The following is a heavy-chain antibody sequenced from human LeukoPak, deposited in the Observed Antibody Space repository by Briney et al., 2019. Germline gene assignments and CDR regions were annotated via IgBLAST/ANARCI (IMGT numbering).Heavy chain of an antibody. CDR2: INIDGSVT. CDR3: LRMSNGGSFYDY. D-gene: IGHD2-15*01. V-gene: IGHV3-74*01. Sequence: GGSLRLSCAASGFNFTMFWRHWVRQAPGKGLEWVSRINIDGSVTTYADSVKGRFTISRDNSKNTLYLQMNNLRVEDTAVYYCLRMSNGGSFYDYWGQGALVTVSS. CDR1: GFNFTMFW. J-gene: IGHJ4*02.